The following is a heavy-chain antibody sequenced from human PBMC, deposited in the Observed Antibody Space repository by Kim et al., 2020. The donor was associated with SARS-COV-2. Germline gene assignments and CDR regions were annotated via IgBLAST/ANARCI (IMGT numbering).Heavy chain of an antibody. V-gene: IGHV4-39*01. D-gene: IGHD6-19*01. J-gene: IGHJ4*02. CDR2: T. CDR3: ARLGSRGQIDY. Sequence: TSYTPSLKSRYTISVDTSKNQFSLKLSSVTAADTAVYYCARLGSRGQIDYWGQGALVTVSS.